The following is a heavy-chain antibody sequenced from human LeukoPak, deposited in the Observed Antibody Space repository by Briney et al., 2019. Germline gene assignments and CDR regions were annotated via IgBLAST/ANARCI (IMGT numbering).Heavy chain of an antibody. CDR1: GGSVTSTSW. Sequence: SRTLSLTCAVSGGSVTSTSWWTWVRQPPGKGLRWIGEVHLDGRTNYNPSLTGPLTMSVDLYENHISLKMTSVTAADTAVYYCAREGGFYRPLDYSGQGMLVTVSS. CDR3: AREGGFYRPLDY. D-gene: IGHD3-3*01. CDR2: VHLDGRT. J-gene: IGHJ4*02. V-gene: IGHV4-4*02.